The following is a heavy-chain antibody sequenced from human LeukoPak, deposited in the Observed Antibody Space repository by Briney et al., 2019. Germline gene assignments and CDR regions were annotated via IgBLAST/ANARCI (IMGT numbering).Heavy chain of an antibody. V-gene: IGHV1-8*01. D-gene: IGHD6-13*01. J-gene: IGHJ6*02. CDR3: ARWYSSSWYRPYYYYYGMDV. CDR1: GYTFTSYD. Sequence: ASVKVSCKDSGYTFTSYDINWVRQATGQGLEWMGWMNPNSGNTGYAQKFQGRVTMTRNTSISTAYMGLSSLRSEDTAVYYCARWYSSSWYRPYYYYYGMDVWGQGTTVTVSS. CDR2: MNPNSGNT.